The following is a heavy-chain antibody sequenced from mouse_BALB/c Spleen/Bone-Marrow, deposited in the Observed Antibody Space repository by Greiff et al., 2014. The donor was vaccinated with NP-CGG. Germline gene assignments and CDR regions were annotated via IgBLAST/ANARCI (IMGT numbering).Heavy chain of an antibody. CDR2: INPYNDGT. CDR3: ARSGRYDGFAY. V-gene: IGHV1-14*01. J-gene: IGHJ3*01. Sequence: ELKLMESGPELVKPGASVKMSCKASGYTFTSYVMHWVKQKPGQGLEWIGYINPYNDGTKYNEKFKGKATLTSDKSSSTAYMELSSLTSEDSAVYYCARSGRYDGFAYWGQGTLVTVSA. D-gene: IGHD2-14*01. CDR1: GYTFTSYV.